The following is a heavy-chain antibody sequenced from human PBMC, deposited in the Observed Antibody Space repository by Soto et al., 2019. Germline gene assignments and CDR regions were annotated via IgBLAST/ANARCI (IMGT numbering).Heavy chain of an antibody. V-gene: IGHV3-53*01. Sequence: EVQLVESGGGLIQSGGSLRLSCAASGFTVSSNYMNWVRQAPGKGLEWVSVIYSDNKTYYADSVKGRFTISRDKSKNTFYIQMNSLRAEDTAIYYCARGYWAGGMDVWGQGTTITVSS. CDR1: GFTVSSNY. D-gene: IGHD2-8*02. CDR3: ARGYWAGGMDV. J-gene: IGHJ6*02. CDR2: IYSDNKT.